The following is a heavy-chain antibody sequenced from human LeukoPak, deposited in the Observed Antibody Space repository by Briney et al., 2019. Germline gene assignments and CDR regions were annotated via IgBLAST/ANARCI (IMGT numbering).Heavy chain of an antibody. CDR1: GGSFSGYY. J-gene: IGHJ5*02. CDR2: INHSGST. D-gene: IGHD6-13*01. V-gene: IGHV4-34*01. CDR3: ARFILRIIAAPNKGFDP. Sequence: PSETLSLTCAVYGGSFSGYYWTWIRQPPGKGLEWIGEINHSGSTNYNPSLKSRVTISVDTSKNQFSLKLSSVTAADTAVYYCARFILRIIAAPNKGFDPWGQGTLVTVSS.